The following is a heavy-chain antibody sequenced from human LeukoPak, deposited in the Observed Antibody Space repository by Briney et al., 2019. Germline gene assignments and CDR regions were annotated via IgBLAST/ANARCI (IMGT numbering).Heavy chain of an antibody. CDR2: IYYSGST. Sequence: SETLSLTCTVSGGSISSGGYYWSWIRQHPGKGLEWIGYIYYSGSTYYNPSLKSRVTISVDTSKNQFSLKLSSVTAADTAVYYCASQLGPGGTAMVYYFDYWGQGTLVTVPS. CDR1: GGSISSGGYY. V-gene: IGHV4-31*03. D-gene: IGHD5-18*01. CDR3: ASQLGPGGTAMVYYFDY. J-gene: IGHJ4*02.